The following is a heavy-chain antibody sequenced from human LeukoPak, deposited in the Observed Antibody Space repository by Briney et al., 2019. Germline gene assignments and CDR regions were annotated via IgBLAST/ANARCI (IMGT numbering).Heavy chain of an antibody. Sequence: GGSLRLSCAVSGITLSNYGMSWVRQAPGKGLEWVSYISSSGSTIYYADSVKGRFTISRDNAKNSLYLQMNSLRAEDTAVYYCARGSSGWYYFDYWGQGTLVTVSS. CDR1: GITLSNYG. D-gene: IGHD6-19*01. CDR2: ISSSGSTI. J-gene: IGHJ4*02. CDR3: ARGSSGWYYFDY. V-gene: IGHV3-48*03.